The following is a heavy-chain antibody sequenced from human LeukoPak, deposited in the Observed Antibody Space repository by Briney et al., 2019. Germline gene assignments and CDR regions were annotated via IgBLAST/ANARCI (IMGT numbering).Heavy chain of an antibody. J-gene: IGHJ4*02. V-gene: IGHV3-7*01. D-gene: IGHD3/OR15-3a*01. CDR3: ARALSDFWTGYFFDS. Sequence: GGSLRLSCAVSRINFNSYWMTWVRQAPGKGLERVANIKQDGSETYYMDSVRGRFSISRDNAKNSLYLQMNSLRAEDTAVYYCARALSDFWTGYFFDSWGQGTLVTVSS. CDR1: RINFNSYW. CDR2: IKQDGSET.